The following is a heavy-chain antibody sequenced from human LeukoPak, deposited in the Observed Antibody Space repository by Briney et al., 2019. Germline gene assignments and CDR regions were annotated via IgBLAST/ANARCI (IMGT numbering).Heavy chain of an antibody. CDR2: IFHSGNS. J-gene: IGHJ4*02. CDR1: SYSISSGSY. Sequence: KPSETLSLTCAVSSYSISSGSYWGWIRQSPGKGLEWVGSIFHSGNSYYNQSLKSRLTMSVDTSKNQFSLKLTSVTAADTALYYCARVTYVDDMLYQYYDYWGQGILVTVSS. V-gene: IGHV4-38-2*01. D-gene: IGHD4-17*01. CDR3: ARVTYVDDMLYQYYDY.